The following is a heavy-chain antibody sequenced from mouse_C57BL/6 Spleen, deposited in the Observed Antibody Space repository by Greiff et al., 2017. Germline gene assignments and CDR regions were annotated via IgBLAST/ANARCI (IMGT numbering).Heavy chain of an antibody. CDR1: GYTFTSYW. CDR3: ARGGTVYYDYGGDY. V-gene: IGHV1-59*01. J-gene: IGHJ4*01. CDR2: IDPSDSYT. D-gene: IGHD2-4*01. Sequence: QVHVKQPGAELVRPGTSVKLSCKASGYTFTSYWMHWVKQRPGQGLEWIGVIDPSDSYTNYNQKFKGKATLTVDTSSSTAYMQLSSLTSEDSAVYYWARGGTVYYDYGGDYWGQGTSVTVSS.